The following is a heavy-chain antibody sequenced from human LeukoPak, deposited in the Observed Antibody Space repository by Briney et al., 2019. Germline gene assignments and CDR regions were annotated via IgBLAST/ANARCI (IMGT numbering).Heavy chain of an antibody. CDR1: GDSVSSNSAA. Sequence: SQTLSLTCAISGDSVSSNSAAWNWIRQSPSRGLEWQGRTYYRSKWYNDYAVSVKSRITVNPDTSKNQFSLQLNSVTPEDTAVYYCARVSYDSSGYVGSFDAFHIWGPGTMVTVSS. CDR3: ARVSYDSSGYVGSFDAFHI. D-gene: IGHD3-22*01. CDR2: TYYRSKWYN. J-gene: IGHJ3*02. V-gene: IGHV6-1*01.